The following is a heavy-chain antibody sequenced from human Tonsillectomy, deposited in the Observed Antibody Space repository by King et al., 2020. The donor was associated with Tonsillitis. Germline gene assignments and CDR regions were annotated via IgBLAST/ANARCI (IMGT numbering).Heavy chain of an antibody. D-gene: IGHD2-2*02. Sequence: VQLVESGGGVVQPGRSLRLSCAASGFTFSSYGMHWVRQAPGKGLEWVAVISYDGSNKYYADSVKGRFTISRDNSKNTLYLQMNSLRAEDTAVYYCAKEGGYCSNTSCYTYYYYYYMDVWGKGTTVTVSS. V-gene: IGHV3-30*18. J-gene: IGHJ6*03. CDR2: ISYDGSNK. CDR1: GFTFSSYG. CDR3: AKEGGYCSNTSCYTYYYYYYMDV.